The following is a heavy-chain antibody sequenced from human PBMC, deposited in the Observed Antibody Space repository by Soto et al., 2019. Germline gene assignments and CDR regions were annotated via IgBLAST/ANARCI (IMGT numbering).Heavy chain of an antibody. D-gene: IGHD6-6*01. V-gene: IGHV3-30*03. CDR2: ISYDGSNK. CDR1: GFTFSSYG. CDR3: ATPRIAARTGFDY. J-gene: IGHJ4*02. Sequence: QVQLVESGGGVVQPGRSLRLSCAASGFTFSSYGMHWVRQAPGKGLEWVAVISYDGSNKYYADSVKGRFTISRDNSKNTLYLQMNSLRAEDTAVYYCATPRIAARTGFDYWGQGTLVTVSS.